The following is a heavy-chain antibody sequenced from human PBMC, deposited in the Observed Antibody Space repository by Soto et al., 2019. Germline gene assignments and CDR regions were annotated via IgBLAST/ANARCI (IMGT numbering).Heavy chain of an antibody. CDR3: AREVWVVAATDYYGMDV. J-gene: IGHJ6*02. Sequence: GGSLTLSCAASGFSVSSNYMSWERQAQGKGLEWVSVIYSGGSTYYADSVKGRFTISRHNSKNTLYLQMNSLRAEDTAVYYCAREVWVVAATDYYGMDVWGQGTTVTV. CDR1: GFSVSSNY. CDR2: IYSGGST. V-gene: IGHV3-53*04. D-gene: IGHD2-15*01.